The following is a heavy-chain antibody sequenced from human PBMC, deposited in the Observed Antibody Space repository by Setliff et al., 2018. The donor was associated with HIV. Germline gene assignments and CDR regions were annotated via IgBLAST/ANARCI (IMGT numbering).Heavy chain of an antibody. CDR3: ARGEEDDTFDI. CDR1: IDSISSYY. Sequence: SETLSLTCTVSIDSISSYYWSWIRQPPGKGLEWIGYIYTSGSTKYNPSLKSRVTISLDTSKNQFSLNLSSVTAADAAVYYCARGEEDDTFDIWGHGTMVTVSS. J-gene: IGHJ3*02. V-gene: IGHV4-59*01. CDR2: IYTSGST.